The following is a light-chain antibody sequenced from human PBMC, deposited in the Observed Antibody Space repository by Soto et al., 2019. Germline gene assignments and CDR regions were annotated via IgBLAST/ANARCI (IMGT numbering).Light chain of an antibody. J-gene: IGKJ1*01. CDR3: QQYSSHST. CDR1: QSTSSY. Sequence: DIQMTQSPSTLSASVGDRVTITCRASQSTSSYLAWYQQKPGKAPQLLIYQASSLENGVPSRFSGSGSGTEFSLTISSRQPDDVATYYCQQYSSHSTFGQGTKVDI. V-gene: IGKV1-5*03. CDR2: QAS.